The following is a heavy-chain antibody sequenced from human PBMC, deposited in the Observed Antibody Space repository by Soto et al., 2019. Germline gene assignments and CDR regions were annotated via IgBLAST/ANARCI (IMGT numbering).Heavy chain of an antibody. Sequence: EVQLVESGGGLVQPGGSLRLSCAASGFTFSSYSMNWVRQAPGKGVEWVSYISSSSSTIYYADSVKGRFTISRDNAKNSLYLQMSSLRDEATAVYYCARMYAYQLNSYYYGVDVWGRGTTVPVSS. J-gene: IGHJ6*02. CDR2: ISSSSSTI. CDR1: GFTFSSYS. D-gene: IGHD2-2*01. CDR3: ARMYAYQLNSYYYGVDV. V-gene: IGHV3-48*02.